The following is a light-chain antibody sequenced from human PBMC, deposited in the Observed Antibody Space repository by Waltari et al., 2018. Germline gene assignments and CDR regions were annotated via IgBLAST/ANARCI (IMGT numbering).Light chain of an antibody. J-gene: IGKJ3*01. Sequence: DIVMTQSPDSLAVSLGERATINCKSSQSVLYSSNDKNYLAWYQQKPGTPPKLPIYWASTRESGVPDRFSGSGSGTDFTLTISSLQAEDVAVYYCQQYYSTPFTFGPGTKVDIK. CDR2: WAS. CDR3: QQYYSTPFT. V-gene: IGKV4-1*01. CDR1: QSVLYSSNDKNY.